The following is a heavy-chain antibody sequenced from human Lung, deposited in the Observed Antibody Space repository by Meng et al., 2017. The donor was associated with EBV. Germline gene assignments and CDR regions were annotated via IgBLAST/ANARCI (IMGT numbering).Heavy chain of an antibody. D-gene: IGHD1-26*01. Sequence: QVQLEEPGPGLVKPSQTLSLTCPVSGGSISSGDYYWSWIRQPPGKGLEWIGCIYYSGSTYYNPSLKGRVTISVDASKNQFSLNLSSVTAADTAVYYCARGQRSYSGSYPEWFDPWGQGTLVTVSS. V-gene: IGHV4-30-4*01. CDR3: ARGQRSYSGSYPEWFDP. CDR1: GGSISSGDYY. CDR2: IYYSGST. J-gene: IGHJ5*02.